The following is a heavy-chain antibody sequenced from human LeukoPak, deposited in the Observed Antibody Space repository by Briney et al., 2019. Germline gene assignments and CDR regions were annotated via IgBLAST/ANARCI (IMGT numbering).Heavy chain of an antibody. J-gene: IGHJ4*02. CDR1: GFTVSSNY. Sequence: GGSLRLSCAASGFTVSSNYLSWVRQAPGKGLEWVSYISSSSNTIYYADSVKGRFTISRDNAKNSLYLQMNSLRDEDTAVYYCARQDGYYLDYWGQGTLVTVSS. D-gene: IGHD5-24*01. V-gene: IGHV3-48*02. CDR3: ARQDGYYLDY. CDR2: ISSSSNTI.